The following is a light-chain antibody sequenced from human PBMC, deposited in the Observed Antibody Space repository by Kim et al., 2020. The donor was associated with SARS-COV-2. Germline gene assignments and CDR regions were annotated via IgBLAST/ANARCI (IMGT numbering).Light chain of an antibody. CDR3: SALDSSLSAWV. Sequence: QAGLTQPPSVSKGLRQTATLTCTGNSNIVGNQGAAWLQHHQGHPPKLLSYRNNNRPSGISERFSASRSGNTASLTITGLQPEDEADYYCSALDSSLSAWVFGGGTQLTVL. CDR2: RNN. J-gene: IGLJ3*02. V-gene: IGLV10-54*02. CDR1: SNIVGNQG.